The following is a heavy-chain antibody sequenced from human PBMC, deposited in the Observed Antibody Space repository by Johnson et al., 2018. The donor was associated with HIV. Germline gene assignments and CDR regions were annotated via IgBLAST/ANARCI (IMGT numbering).Heavy chain of an antibody. D-gene: IGHD5-12*01. CDR2: IKSKPDGGTP. CDR1: GITVGTNY. Sequence: MQLVESGGGLVQPGGSLRLSCAASGITVGTNYMSWIRQAPGKGPEWVGRIKSKPDGGTPDYAAPVKGRFTISRADSKNTLYLQMNSLKTEDTAVYYCTTGLPGATYDAFDIWGQGTVVTVSS. J-gene: IGHJ3*02. CDR3: TTGLPGATYDAFDI. V-gene: IGHV3-15*01.